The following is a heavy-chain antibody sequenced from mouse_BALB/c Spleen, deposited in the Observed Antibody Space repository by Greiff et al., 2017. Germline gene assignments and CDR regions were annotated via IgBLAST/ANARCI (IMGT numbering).Heavy chain of an antibody. V-gene: IGHV2-6-4*01. D-gene: IGHD1-1*01. CDR3: ARNSLDYYGSSCYAMDY. J-gene: IGHJ4*01. CDR2: IWGGGST. Sequence: VKVVESGPGLVAPSQSLSITCTVSGFSLSRYSVHWVRQPPGKGLEWLGMIWGGGSTDYNSALKSRLSISKDNSKSQVFLKMNSLQTDDTAMYYCARNSLDYYGSSCYAMDYWGQGTSVTVSS. CDR1: GFSLSRYS.